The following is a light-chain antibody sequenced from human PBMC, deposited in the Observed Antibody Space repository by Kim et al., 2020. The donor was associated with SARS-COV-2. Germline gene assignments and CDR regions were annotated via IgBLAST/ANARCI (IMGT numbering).Light chain of an antibody. J-gene: IGLJ2*01. Sequence: TIFCCAAISDILTYNYVCWYHQYPGKAPKLLIYDNNKRPSGVPDRFSGSKSGNTASLTISGLQPEDEGVYYCSSYAGSVNFVVFGGGTQLTVL. V-gene: IGLV2-8*01. CDR2: DNN. CDR1: ISDILTYNY. CDR3: SSYAGSVNFVV.